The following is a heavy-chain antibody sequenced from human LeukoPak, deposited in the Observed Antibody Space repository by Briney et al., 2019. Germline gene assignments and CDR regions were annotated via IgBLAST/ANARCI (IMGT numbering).Heavy chain of an antibody. Sequence: GGSLRLSCAASGFTFNIYTINWVRQAPGKGLEWVSSISSTSSDIYYADSVKGRFTIFRDNAKNSLYLQMDSLRAEDTAVYYCARTGGDSTGHQGDFDYWGQGTLVTVSS. D-gene: IGHD3-22*01. CDR1: GFTFNIYT. V-gene: IGHV3-21*01. CDR3: ARTGGDSTGHQGDFDY. CDR2: ISSTSSDI. J-gene: IGHJ4*02.